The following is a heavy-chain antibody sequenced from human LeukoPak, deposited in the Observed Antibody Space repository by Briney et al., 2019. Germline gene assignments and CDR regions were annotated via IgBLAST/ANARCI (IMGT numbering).Heavy chain of an antibody. CDR1: GLTFSSSA. V-gene: IGHV3-23*01. CDR3: ATIGSGSNSEY. D-gene: IGHD1-26*01. CDR2: TSYNGGAT. J-gene: IGHJ4*02. Sequence: GSLRLSCAASGLTFSSSAISWVRQDPGKGLEWVSSTSYNGGATFYGDSVKGRFTTSRDNSKNTLYLQMNSLRADDTAIYYCATIGSGSNSEYWGQGTLVTVSS.